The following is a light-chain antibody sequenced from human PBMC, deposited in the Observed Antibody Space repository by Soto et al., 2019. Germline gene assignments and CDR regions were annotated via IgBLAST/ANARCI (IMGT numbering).Light chain of an antibody. CDR2: GAS. CDR1: QSVSSSY. CDR3: QQFGSSPLFT. J-gene: IGKJ3*01. Sequence: EIGLTQSPGTLSLCPGERATLSCRASQSVSSSYLAWYQQKPGQAPTLLISGASSRATGIPDRFSGSGSGTDFTLTISTLEPEDFAVSYCQQFGSSPLFTFGPGTKVDVK. V-gene: IGKV3-20*01.